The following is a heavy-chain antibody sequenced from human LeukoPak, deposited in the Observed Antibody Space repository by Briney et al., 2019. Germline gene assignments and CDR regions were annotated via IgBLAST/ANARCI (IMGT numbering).Heavy chain of an antibody. CDR2: ISGGGGDT. CDR3: ARQLGYCSGGNCYFDY. J-gene: IGHJ4*02. Sequence: GGSLRLSCAASGFTFSSYAMSWVRQAPGKGLEWVSAISGGGGDTYSADSVKGRFTISRDNSKSTLYLQMNSLRAEDTAVYYCARQLGYCSGGNCYFDYWGQGTLVTVSS. V-gene: IGHV3-23*01. D-gene: IGHD2-15*01. CDR1: GFTFSSYA.